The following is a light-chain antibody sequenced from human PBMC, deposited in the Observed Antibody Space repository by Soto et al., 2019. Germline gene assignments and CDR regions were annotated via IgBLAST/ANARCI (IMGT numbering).Light chain of an antibody. V-gene: IGKV3-11*01. Sequence: EIVLTQSPATLSLSPGERATLSCRASQSVSSYLAWYQQKPGQAPRLLIYDASNRATGIPARFSGSGSGTDFTLTISSLEPGDFAVYYCQQRSNWPPGLTFGGGTKVDIK. CDR3: QQRSNWPPGLT. J-gene: IGKJ4*01. CDR2: DAS. CDR1: QSVSSY.